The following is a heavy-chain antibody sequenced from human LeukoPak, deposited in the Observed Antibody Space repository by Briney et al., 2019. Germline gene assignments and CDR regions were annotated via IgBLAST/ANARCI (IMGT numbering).Heavy chain of an antibody. D-gene: IGHD3-10*01. CDR2: IRSKANSYAT. Sequence: GGSLRLSCATSGFTFSGSGMHWVRQASGKGLEWVGRIRSKANSYATVYAASVKGRFTMSRDDSKNTGYLNMNSLQTEDTAVYYFTKIANSGDYYHYGMDVGGEGTTVTVSS. CDR1: GFTFSGSG. J-gene: IGHJ6*01. V-gene: IGHV3-73*01. CDR3: TKIANSGDYYHYGMDV.